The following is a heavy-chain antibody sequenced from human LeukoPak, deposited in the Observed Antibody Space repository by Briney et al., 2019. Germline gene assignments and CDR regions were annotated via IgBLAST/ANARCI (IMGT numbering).Heavy chain of an antibody. CDR1: GFTFSSYA. J-gene: IGHJ4*02. Sequence: GGSLRLSCAVSGFTFSSYAMSWVRQAPGKGLEWVSAISGSGGSTYYADSVKGRFTISRDNSKNTLYLQMNSLRAEDTALYYCAKPSGGSTWYNFDYWGQGTLVTVSS. V-gene: IGHV3-23*01. CDR3: AKPSGGSTWYNFDY. D-gene: IGHD6-13*01. CDR2: ISGSGGST.